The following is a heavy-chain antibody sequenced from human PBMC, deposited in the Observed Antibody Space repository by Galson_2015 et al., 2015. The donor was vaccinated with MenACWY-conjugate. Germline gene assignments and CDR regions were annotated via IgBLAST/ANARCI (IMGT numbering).Heavy chain of an antibody. D-gene: IGHD5-24*01. J-gene: IGHJ3*02. Sequence: SLRLSCAASGFRFSSYTLYWVRQAPGKGLEWVAVVSYDGSSKYYTDSVQGRFTISRDNSKNTVSLQMDSLRPEDSAVYYCVRAEGWLRSAFDIWGQGTMV. CDR3: VRAEGWLRSAFDI. CDR1: GFRFSSYT. CDR2: VSYDGSSK. V-gene: IGHV3-30*10.